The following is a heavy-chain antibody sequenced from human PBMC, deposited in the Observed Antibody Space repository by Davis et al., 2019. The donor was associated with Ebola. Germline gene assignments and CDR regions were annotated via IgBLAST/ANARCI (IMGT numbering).Heavy chain of an antibody. Sequence: GESLKISCTASVITFSSYAMTWVRQAPGKGLEWVSTFGTVGDTYYADSVKGRFAMSRDNSRGTLYLQMNSLRVEDSAIYYCVKDSSNIWFDIWGQGTLVTVSS. V-gene: IGHV3-23*01. J-gene: IGHJ3*02. D-gene: IGHD2/OR15-2a*01. CDR1: VITFSSYA. CDR3: VKDSSNIWFDI. CDR2: FGTVGDT.